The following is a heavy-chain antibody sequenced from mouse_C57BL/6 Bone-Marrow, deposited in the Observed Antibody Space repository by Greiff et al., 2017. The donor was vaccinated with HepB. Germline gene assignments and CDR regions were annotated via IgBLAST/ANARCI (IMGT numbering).Heavy chain of an antibody. J-gene: IGHJ2*01. CDR2: IYPRDGRT. CDR1: GYTFTSYD. V-gene: IGHV1-85*01. Sequence: VKLVESGPELVKPGASVKLSCKASGYTFTSYDINWVKQRPGQGLEWIGWIYPRDGRTKYNEKFKGKATLTVDTSSSTAYMELHSLTSEDSAVYFCARGVTTVLDYWGQGTTLTVSS. D-gene: IGHD1-1*01. CDR3: ARGVTTVLDY.